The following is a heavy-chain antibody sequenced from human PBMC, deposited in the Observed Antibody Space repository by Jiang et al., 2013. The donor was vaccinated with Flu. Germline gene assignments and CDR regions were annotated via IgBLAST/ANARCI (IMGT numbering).Heavy chain of an antibody. V-gene: IGHV4-59*08. Sequence: SYYWSWIRQPQEGTGVDWVVSITWEAPTTTPPSRVEVTISVDTSKNQFSLKLSSVTAAGTAVYYCARLGLAERQSGSYIYYFDYWGQGTLVTVSS. CDR3: ARLGLAERQSGSYIYYFDY. CDR2: SITWEAP. D-gene: IGHD1-26*01. J-gene: IGHJ4*02. CDR1: SYY.